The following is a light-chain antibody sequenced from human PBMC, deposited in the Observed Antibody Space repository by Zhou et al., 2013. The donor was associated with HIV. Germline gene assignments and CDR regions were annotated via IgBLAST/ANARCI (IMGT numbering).Light chain of an antibody. Sequence: EIVLTQSPGTLSLSPGDGATLSCRASQSVSSSYLAWYQQKPGQAPRLLIYGASNRATGIPARFSGSGSGTDFTLTISSLEPEDFAVYYCQQRSNWPPALTFGGGTKVEIK. J-gene: IGKJ4*01. V-gene: IGKV3D-20*02. CDR3: QQRSNWPPALT. CDR2: GAS. CDR1: QSVSSSY.